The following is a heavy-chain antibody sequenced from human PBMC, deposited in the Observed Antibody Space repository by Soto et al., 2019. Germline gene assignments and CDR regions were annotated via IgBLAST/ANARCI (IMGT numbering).Heavy chain of an antibody. Sequence: ASVKVSCKASGYTFTIYGIICVRQAPGQGLEWMGWISAYNGNPNYAQKLQGRVTMTTDTSTSTAYMELRSLRSDDTAVYYCARDSSSRYSTLNNWFDPCGQGTLVTVSS. CDR2: ISAYNGNP. D-gene: IGHD6-13*01. J-gene: IGHJ5*02. V-gene: IGHV1-18*01. CDR1: GYTFTIYG. CDR3: ARDSSSRYSTLNNWFDP.